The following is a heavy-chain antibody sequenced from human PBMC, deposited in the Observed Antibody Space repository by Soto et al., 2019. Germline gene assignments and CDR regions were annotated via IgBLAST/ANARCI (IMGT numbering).Heavy chain of an antibody. CDR3: ARSIAARLNWFDP. J-gene: IGHJ5*02. V-gene: IGHV1-2*02. CDR2: INPNSGGT. CDR1: GYTFTGYY. Sequence: ASVKVSCKASGYTFTGYYMHWVRQAPGQGLEWMGWINPNSGGTNYAQKFQGRFTISRDNAKNSLYLQMNSLRAEDTAVYYCARSIAARLNWFDPWGQGTLVTVSS. D-gene: IGHD6-6*01.